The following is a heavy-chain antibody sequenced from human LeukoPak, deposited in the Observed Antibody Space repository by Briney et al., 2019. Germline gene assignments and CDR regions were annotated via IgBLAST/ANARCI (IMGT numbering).Heavy chain of an antibody. J-gene: IGHJ3*02. CDR1: GGHISSYY. Sequence: SETLSLTCTVSGGHISSYYWSWIRQPPGKGLEWIGYIYYSGSTNYNPSLKRRVTISVDTSKNQFSLKLSSVTAADTAVYYCASGPCVYYDDSRKRGAFDIWGQGTMVTVSS. CDR2: IYYSGST. CDR3: ASGPCVYYDDSRKRGAFDI. V-gene: IGHV4-59*01. D-gene: IGHD3-22*01.